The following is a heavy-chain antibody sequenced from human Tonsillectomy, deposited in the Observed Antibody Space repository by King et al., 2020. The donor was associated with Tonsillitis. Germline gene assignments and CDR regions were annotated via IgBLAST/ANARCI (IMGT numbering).Heavy chain of an antibody. CDR2: IRSKGYSGTA. Sequence: VQLVESGGGLEQPGRSLRLSCTTSGFTFGDYAMGWFRQAPGKGLEWVGFIRSKGYSGTADFAASVKGRFSISRDDSKSIAYLQMNSLKTEDTAVYYCTKSMYSGSYYGVDFWGPGTLAT. J-gene: IGHJ4*02. D-gene: IGHD1-26*01. V-gene: IGHV3-49*03. CDR1: GFTFGDYA. CDR3: TKSMYSGSYYGVDF.